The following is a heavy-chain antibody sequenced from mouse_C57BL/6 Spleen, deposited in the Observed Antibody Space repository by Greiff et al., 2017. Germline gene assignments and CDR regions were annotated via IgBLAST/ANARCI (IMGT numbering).Heavy chain of an antibody. CDR2: IRNKANNHAT. CDR3: TRGYSNSFWYFDV. V-gene: IGHV6-6*01. J-gene: IGHJ1*03. CDR1: GFTFSDAW. D-gene: IGHD2-5*01. Sequence: EVQRVESGGGLVQPGGSMKLSCAASGFTFSDAWMDWVRQSPEKGLEWVAEIRNKANNHATYYAESVKGRFTISRDDSKSSVYLQMNSLRAEDTGIYYCTRGYSNSFWYFDVWGTGTTVTVSS.